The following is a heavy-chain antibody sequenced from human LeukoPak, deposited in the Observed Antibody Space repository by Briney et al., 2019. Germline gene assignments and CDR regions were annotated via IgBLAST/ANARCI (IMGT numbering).Heavy chain of an antibody. CDR1: GFTFNTYG. Sequence: GGSLRLSCAASGFTFNTYGMHWVRQAPGKGLEWVAFTRHDGSNDYYTDSVKGRFTISRDNSKNTLYLQMNSLRAEDTAVYYCARSYYYDSSGTPDYGGQGTLVTVSS. V-gene: IGHV3-30*02. CDR2: TRHDGSND. CDR3: ARSYYYDSSGTPDY. D-gene: IGHD3-22*01. J-gene: IGHJ4*02.